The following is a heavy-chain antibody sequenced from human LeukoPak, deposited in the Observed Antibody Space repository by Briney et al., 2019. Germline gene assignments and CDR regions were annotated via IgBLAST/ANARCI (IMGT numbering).Heavy chain of an antibody. D-gene: IGHD5-18*01. CDR3: AKMVDTAMVLGDY. V-gene: IGHV3-30*02. CDR1: GFTFSSYG. J-gene: IGHJ4*02. Sequence: GGSLRLSCAAAGFTFSSYGMHWGRQAPGKGLEWVAFIRYDGSNKYYADSVKGRFTISRDNSKNTLYLQMNSLRAEDTAVYYCAKMVDTAMVLGDYWGQGTLVTVSS. CDR2: IRYDGSNK.